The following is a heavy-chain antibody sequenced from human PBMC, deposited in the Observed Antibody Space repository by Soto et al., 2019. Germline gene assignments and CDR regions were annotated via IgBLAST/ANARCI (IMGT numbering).Heavy chain of an antibody. V-gene: IGHV3-74*01. D-gene: IGHD2-2*02. CDR2: VNSDGSGT. CDR3: TRANGPAAIGHFHYGMDV. Sequence: GSRRLSCVASGFSFRSYWLHWVRQAPGKGLVWVSRVNSDGSGTSYADSVEGRLTISRDNAKNTLYWQMNSLRAEDTAVYYCTRANGPAAIGHFHYGMDVWGQGTTVTVSS. CDR1: GFSFRSYW. J-gene: IGHJ6*02.